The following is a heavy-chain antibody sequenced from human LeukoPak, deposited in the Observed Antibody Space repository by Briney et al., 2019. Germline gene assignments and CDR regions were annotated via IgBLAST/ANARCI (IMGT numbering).Heavy chain of an antibody. CDR1: GGTFSSYA. Sequence: GASVKVSCKASGGTFSSYAISWVRQAPGQGLEWMGRIIPIFGTANYAQKFQGRVTITTDESTSTAYMELSSLRSEDTAVYYCARDPHYYIAVWGKGTTVTVSS. V-gene: IGHV1-69*05. J-gene: IGHJ6*03. CDR3: ARDPHYYIAV. CDR2: IIPIFGTA.